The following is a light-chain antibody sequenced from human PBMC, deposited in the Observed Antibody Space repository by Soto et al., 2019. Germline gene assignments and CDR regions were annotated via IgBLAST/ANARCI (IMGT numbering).Light chain of an antibody. CDR1: QSVTSN. CDR3: QQYHRWPVT. CDR2: YAS. V-gene: IGKV3D-15*01. Sequence: EIVMTQSPATLSVSAGEIATLSCRASQSVTSNLAWYQHKPGQAPRLLISYASSAATGFHARFSGSGSGKEFTLTINNLPSEDCAIYYCQQYHRWPVTVGGGTKVDIK. J-gene: IGKJ4*01.